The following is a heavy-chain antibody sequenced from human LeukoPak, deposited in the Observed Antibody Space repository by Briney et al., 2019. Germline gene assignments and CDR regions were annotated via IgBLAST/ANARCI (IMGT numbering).Heavy chain of an antibody. CDR3: ARFHISGDSFDY. D-gene: IGHD3-10*01. V-gene: IGHV1-69*13. Sequence: ASVKVSCKASGGTFSSYAISWVRQAPGQGLEWMGGIIPIFGTANYAQKFQGRATITADESTSTAYMELSSLRSEDTAVYYCARFHISGDSFDYWGQGTLVTVSS. CDR2: IIPIFGTA. CDR1: GGTFSSYA. J-gene: IGHJ4*02.